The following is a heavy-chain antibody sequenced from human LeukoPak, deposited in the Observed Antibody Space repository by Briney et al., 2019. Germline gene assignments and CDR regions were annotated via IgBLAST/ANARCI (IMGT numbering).Heavy chain of an antibody. J-gene: IGHJ4*02. D-gene: IGHD2-8*02. V-gene: IGHV4-31*03. CDR1: GCSISSGGYC. CDR2: IYYSGST. Sequence: SETLSLTCTVSGCSISSGGYCWSWIRQHPGKGLEWIGYIYYSGSTYYNPSLKSRVTISVDTSKNQFSLKLSSVTAADTAMYYCARVPLYWQDPFDFWGQGTLVTVSS. CDR3: ARVPLYWQDPFDF.